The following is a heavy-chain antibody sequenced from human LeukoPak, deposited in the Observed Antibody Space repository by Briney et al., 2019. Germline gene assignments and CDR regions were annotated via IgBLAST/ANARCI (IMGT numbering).Heavy chain of an antibody. CDR2: ISDSGDYT. CDR3: AKDTSIGKYCTNGVCSPFDY. V-gene: IGHV3-23*01. J-gene: IGHJ4*02. CDR1: GFTFSRYA. Sequence: GGSLTLSCAGSGFTFSRYAMSWARQAPGQGLEWVSVISDSGDYTSYADSVRGRFTISRDNSRNTLYLQMISLRPEDTAVYYCAKDTSIGKYCTNGVCSPFDYWGQGTLVTVSS. D-gene: IGHD2-8*01.